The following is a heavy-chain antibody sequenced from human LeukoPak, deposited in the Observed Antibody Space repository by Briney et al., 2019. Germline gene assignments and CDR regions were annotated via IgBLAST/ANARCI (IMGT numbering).Heavy chain of an antibody. J-gene: IGHJ6*02. CDR3: ARDWRFLEWLVHYYYYGMDV. Sequence: ASVKVSCKASGYTFTSYAMSWVRQAPGQGLEWMGWINTNTGNPTYAQGFTGRFVFSLDTSVSTAYLQISSLKAEDTAVYYCARDWRFLEWLVHYYYYGMDVWGQGTTVTVSS. CDR1: GYTFTSYA. V-gene: IGHV7-4-1*02. D-gene: IGHD3-3*01. CDR2: INTNTGNP.